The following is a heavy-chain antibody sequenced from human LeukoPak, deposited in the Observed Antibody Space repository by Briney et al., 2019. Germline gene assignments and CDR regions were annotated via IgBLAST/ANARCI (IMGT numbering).Heavy chain of an antibody. CDR2: IYTSGST. CDR1: GGSISSGSYY. Sequence: SETLSLTCTVSGGSISSGSYYWSWIRQPAGKGLEWIGRIYTSGSTNYNPSLKSRVTISVDTSKNQFSLKLSSVTAADTAVYYCARTSGIYWWWGQGTLVTVSS. D-gene: IGHD2-8*01. CDR3: ARTSGIYWW. J-gene: IGHJ4*02. V-gene: IGHV4-61*02.